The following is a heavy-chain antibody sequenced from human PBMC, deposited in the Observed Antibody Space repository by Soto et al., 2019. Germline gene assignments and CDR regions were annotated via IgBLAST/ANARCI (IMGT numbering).Heavy chain of an antibody. D-gene: IGHD3-10*01. CDR3: AKVGYGSGSYNTAFFDS. J-gene: IGHJ4*02. Sequence: EVQLVESGGDLVQPGRSLRLSCAASGFTFDDYAMHWVRQVPGKGLEWVSGISWNSGYRGYADAVKGRFTISRDNAKKSLYLQMNSLRAEDTALYYCAKVGYGSGSYNTAFFDSWGQGTLVTVSS. V-gene: IGHV3-9*01. CDR2: ISWNSGYR. CDR1: GFTFDDYA.